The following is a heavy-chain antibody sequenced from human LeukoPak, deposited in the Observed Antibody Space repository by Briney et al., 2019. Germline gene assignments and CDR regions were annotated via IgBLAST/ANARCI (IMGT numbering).Heavy chain of an antibody. V-gene: IGHV3-30*18. Sequence: PGGSLRLSCAASGFTFSSYGMHWVRQAPGKGLEWVAVISYDGSNKYYADSVKGRFTISRDNSKNTLYLQMNSLRAEDTAVYYCAKDLLSSGSYLDYWGQGTLVTVSS. J-gene: IGHJ4*02. D-gene: IGHD3-10*01. CDR1: GFTFSSYG. CDR2: ISYDGSNK. CDR3: AKDLLSSGSYLDY.